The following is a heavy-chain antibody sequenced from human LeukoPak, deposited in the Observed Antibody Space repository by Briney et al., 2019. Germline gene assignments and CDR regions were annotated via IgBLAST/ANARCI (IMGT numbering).Heavy chain of an antibody. CDR1: GGTFSSYA. J-gene: IGHJ4*02. D-gene: IGHD1-26*01. CDR3: ARVGYSGSFRGYYFDY. CDR2: IIPIFGTA. V-gene: IGHV1-69*01. Sequence: ASVKVSCKASGGTFSSYAISWVRQAPGQGLEWMGGIIPIFGTANYAQKFQGRVTITADESTSTAYMELSSLRSEDTAVYCCARVGYSGSFRGYYFDYWGQGTLVTVSS.